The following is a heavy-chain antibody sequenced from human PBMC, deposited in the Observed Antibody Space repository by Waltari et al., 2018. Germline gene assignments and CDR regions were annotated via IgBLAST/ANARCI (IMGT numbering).Heavy chain of an antibody. CDR2: IIPILGTA. J-gene: IGHJ5*02. CDR3: ARGDIEQLESSRWFDP. CDR1: GGTFSSYA. V-gene: IGHV1-69*01. Sequence: QVQLVQSGAEVKKPGSSVKVSCKASGGTFSSYAISWVRQAPGPGLEWMGGIIPILGTANYAQKFQGRVTMTADESTSTAYMEVSSRRSEDTAVYYCARGDIEQLESSRWFDPWGQGTLVTVSS. D-gene: IGHD6-6*01.